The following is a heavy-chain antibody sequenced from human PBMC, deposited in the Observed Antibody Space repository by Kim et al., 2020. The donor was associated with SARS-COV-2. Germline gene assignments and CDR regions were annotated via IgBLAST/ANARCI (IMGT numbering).Heavy chain of an antibody. J-gene: IGHJ3*02. Sequence: SETLSLTCAVSGGSISSSNWWSWVRQPPGKGLEWIGEIYHSGSTNYNPSLKSRVTISVDKSKNQFSLKLSSVTAADTAVYYCASANTAMGKETHAFDIWGQGTMVTVSS. V-gene: IGHV4-4*02. CDR2: IYHSGST. D-gene: IGHD5-18*01. CDR1: GGSISSSNW. CDR3: ASANTAMGKETHAFDI.